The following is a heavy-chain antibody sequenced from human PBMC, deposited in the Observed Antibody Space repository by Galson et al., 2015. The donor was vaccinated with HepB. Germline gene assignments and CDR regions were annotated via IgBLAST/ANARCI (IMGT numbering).Heavy chain of an antibody. CDR3: ARGRNLVPAAIHFFYMDV. J-gene: IGHJ6*03. CDR2: INPYNGNT. CDR1: GYSFTNYG. Sequence: SVKVSCKASGYSFTNYGIVWVRQAPGQGLEWMGWINPYNGNTNYAQNFQGRVTMTTDTFASTAYMELRSLRSDDTAVFYCARGRNLVPAAIHFFYMDVWGKGTTVTVSS. D-gene: IGHD2-2*01. V-gene: IGHV1-18*04.